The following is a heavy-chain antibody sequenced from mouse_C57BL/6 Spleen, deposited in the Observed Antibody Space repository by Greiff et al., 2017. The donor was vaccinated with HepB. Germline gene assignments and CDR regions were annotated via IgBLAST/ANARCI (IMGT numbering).Heavy chain of an antibody. V-gene: IGHV1-82*01. Sequence: VKLMESGPELVKPGASVKISCTASGYAFSSSWMNWVKQRPGKGLEWIGRIYPGDGDTNYNGKFKGKATLTADKSSSTAYMQLSSLTSEDSAVYFCARLTYAMDYWGQGTSVTVSS. CDR2: IYPGDGDT. CDR1: GYAFSSSW. CDR3: ARLTYAMDY. J-gene: IGHJ4*01. D-gene: IGHD2-13*01.